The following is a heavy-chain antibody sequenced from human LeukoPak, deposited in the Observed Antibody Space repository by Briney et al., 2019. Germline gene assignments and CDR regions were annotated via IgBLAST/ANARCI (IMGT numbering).Heavy chain of an antibody. V-gene: IGHV3-48*03. J-gene: IGHJ4*02. CDR1: GFTFSSYE. D-gene: IGHD3-9*01. CDR3: ASLVDYYIDY. CDR2: ISSSGSSI. Sequence: GGSLRLSCAVSGFTFSSYEMNWVRQAPGKGLEWVSYISSSGSSIYYADSVKGRFTISRDNAKNSLYLQMNSLRAEDTAVYYCASLVDYYIDYWGQGTLVTVSS.